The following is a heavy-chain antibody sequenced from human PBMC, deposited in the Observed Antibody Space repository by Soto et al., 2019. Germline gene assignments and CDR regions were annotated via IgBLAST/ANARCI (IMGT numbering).Heavy chain of an antibody. J-gene: IGHJ6*02. D-gene: IGHD3-3*01. CDR3: AKDHGITIFGVVIDEYGMDV. Sequence: VGSLRLSCAASGFTFSSYAMSWVRQAPGKGLEWVSAISGSGGSTYYADSVKGRFTISRDNSKNTLYLQMNSLRAEDTAVYYCAKDHGITIFGVVIDEYGMDVWGQGTTVTVSS. V-gene: IGHV3-23*01. CDR1: GFTFSSYA. CDR2: ISGSGGST.